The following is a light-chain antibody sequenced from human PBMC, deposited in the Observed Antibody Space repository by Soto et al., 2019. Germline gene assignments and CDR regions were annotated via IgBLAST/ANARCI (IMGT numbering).Light chain of an antibody. CDR3: QQSFTIPWT. CDR2: SAS. Sequence: DIQMTQSPSSLSTSVGDRVTITCRASQYIDTYLNWYQQKPGKAPKLLISSASRLQSGVPSTFSGSGSGTDFTLTISRLQPGDFATYYCQQSFTIPWTFGQGTKVEIK. J-gene: IGKJ1*01. V-gene: IGKV1-39*01. CDR1: QYIDTY.